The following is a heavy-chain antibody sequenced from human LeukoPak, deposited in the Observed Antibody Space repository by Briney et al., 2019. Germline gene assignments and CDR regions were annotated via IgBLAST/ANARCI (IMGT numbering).Heavy chain of an antibody. CDR2: IGDAGT. D-gene: IGHD3-16*01. Sequence: GGSLRLSCAASGFTFNDFAKTWVRQAPGKGLEWVSSIGDAGTYYADSVKGRFTISRDNPKNMLYLQLNSLRAGDTAMYYCAKNLGPFDVRGQGTMVTVSS. J-gene: IGHJ3*01. CDR1: GFTFNDFA. CDR3: AKNLGPFDV. V-gene: IGHV3-23*01.